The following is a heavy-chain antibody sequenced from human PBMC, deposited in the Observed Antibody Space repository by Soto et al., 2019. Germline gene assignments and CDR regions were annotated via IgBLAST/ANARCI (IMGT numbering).Heavy chain of an antibody. CDR2: IIPILGIA. V-gene: IGHV1-69*02. CDR1: QGTFSSYT. CDR3: AGAAMVRGFIGYHSGKHV. Sequence: SVKISCKASQGTFSSYTISWVRQAPGQGLEWMGRIIPILGIANYAQKFQGRVTITADKSTSTAYMELSSLRSEDTSLYCCAGAAMVRGFIGYHSGKHVWG. D-gene: IGHD3-10*01. J-gene: IGHJ6*01.